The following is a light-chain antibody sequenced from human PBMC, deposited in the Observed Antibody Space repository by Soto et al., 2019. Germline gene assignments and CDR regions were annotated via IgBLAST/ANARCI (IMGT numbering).Light chain of an antibody. V-gene: IGKV3-15*01. CDR2: RTS. J-gene: IGKJ4*01. Sequence: EIVMTQSPATLSVSPGERATLSCRASQSISSNLAWYQQKPGQAPRLLMFRTSSRATGFPARFSGSGSGTEFNLTISSLQSEDFGVYYCQQYKNWPRATFGGGTKVEIK. CDR3: QQYKNWPRAT. CDR1: QSISSN.